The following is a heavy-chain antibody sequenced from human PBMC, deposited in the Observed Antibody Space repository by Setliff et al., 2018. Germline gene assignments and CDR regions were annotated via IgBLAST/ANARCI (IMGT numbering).Heavy chain of an antibody. CDR3: VVNMVGPVTGLDC. Sequence: AASVKVSCKASGYTFTSNHIHWGRQAPGQGLEWMGTINPSGGYTIYAPKFQGRVTMTTDTSTRTAYMELSGLASDDTAIYFCVVNMVGPVTGLDCWGPGTLVTVS. CDR1: GYTFTSNH. J-gene: IGHJ4*02. D-gene: IGHD1-26*01. CDR2: INPSGGYT. V-gene: IGHV1-46*01.